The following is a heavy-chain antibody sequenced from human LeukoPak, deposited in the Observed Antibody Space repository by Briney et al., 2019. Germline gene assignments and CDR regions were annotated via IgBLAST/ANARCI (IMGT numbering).Heavy chain of an antibody. CDR1: GGSISGGDYY. D-gene: IGHD3-10*01. CDR2: IYYGGST. V-gene: IGHV4-30-4*01. J-gene: IGHJ4*02. Sequence: PSEMLSLTCTVSGGSISGGDYYWSWIRQPPGKGLEWIGYIYYGGSTFYSPSLKSRLTISVDTSKNQFSLKLNSVTAADTAVYYCANKYDSGMVWGQATLDTVSS. CDR3: ANKYDSGMV.